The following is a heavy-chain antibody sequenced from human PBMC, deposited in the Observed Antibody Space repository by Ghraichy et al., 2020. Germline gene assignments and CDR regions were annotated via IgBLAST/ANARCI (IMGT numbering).Heavy chain of an antibody. CDR3: ARDRGAGYYYYMDV. CDR2: IKQDGSEK. J-gene: IGHJ6*03. V-gene: IGHV3-7*01. CDR1: GFTFSSYW. Sequence: SCAASGFTFSSYWMSWVRQAPGKGLEWVANIKQDGSEKYYVDSVKGRFTISRDNAKNSLYLQMYSLRAEDTAVYYCARDRGAGYYYYMDVWGKGTTVTVSS.